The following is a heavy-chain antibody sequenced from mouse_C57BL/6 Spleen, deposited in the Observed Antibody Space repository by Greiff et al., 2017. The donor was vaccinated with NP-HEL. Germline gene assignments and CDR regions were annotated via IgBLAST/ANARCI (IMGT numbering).Heavy chain of an antibody. CDR3: ARTADRGFDV. V-gene: IGHV1-50*01. CDR2: IDPSDSYT. J-gene: IGHJ1*03. CDR1: GYTFTSYW. Sequence: QVQLQQPGAELVKPGASVKLSCKASGYTFTSYWMQWVKQRPGQGLEWIGEIDPSDSYTNYNQKFKGKATLTVDTSSSTAYMQLSSLTSEDSAVYYCARTADRGFDVWGTGTTVTVSS.